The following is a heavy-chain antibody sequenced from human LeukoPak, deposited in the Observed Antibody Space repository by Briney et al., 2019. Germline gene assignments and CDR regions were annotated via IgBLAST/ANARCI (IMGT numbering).Heavy chain of an antibody. J-gene: IGHJ4*02. CDR2: INHSGST. CDR1: GGSFSGYY. CDR3: ASKSSIAARPFDY. D-gene: IGHD6-6*01. V-gene: IGHV4-34*01. Sequence: SETLSLTCAVYGGSFSGYYWSWIRQPPGKGLEWIGEINHSGSTNYNPSLKSRVTISVDTSKNQFSLKLSSVTAADTAVYYCASKSSIAARPFDYWGQGTLVTVSS.